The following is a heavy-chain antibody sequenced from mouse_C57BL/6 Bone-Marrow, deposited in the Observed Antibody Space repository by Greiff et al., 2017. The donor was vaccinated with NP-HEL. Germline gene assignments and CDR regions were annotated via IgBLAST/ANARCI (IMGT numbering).Heavy chain of an antibody. D-gene: IGHD1-1*01. Sequence: EVKLMESGGGLVKPGGSLKLPCAASGFTFSSYAMSWVRQTPEKRLEWVATISDGGSYTYYPDNVKGRFTISRDNAKNNLYLQMSHLKSEDTAMYYCARAYGSRGWFAYWGQGTLVTVSA. CDR1: GFTFSSYA. CDR3: ARAYGSRGWFAY. CDR2: ISDGGSYT. V-gene: IGHV5-4*03. J-gene: IGHJ3*01.